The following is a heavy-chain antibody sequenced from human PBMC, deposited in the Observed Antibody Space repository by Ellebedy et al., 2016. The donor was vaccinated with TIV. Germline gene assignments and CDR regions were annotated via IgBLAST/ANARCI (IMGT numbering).Heavy chain of an antibody. J-gene: IGHJ2*01. CDR3: ARGHFQDVDLDHSYFDL. V-gene: IGHV4-34*01. Sequence: SETLSLTCAVNGGSFSGHSWSWIRQPPGKGLEWIGEVNHRGSTSYNRSLRSRVTISIDTSNNQFSLRLSAVTAADTAVYYCARGHFQDVDLDHSYFDLWGRGTLVTVSS. CDR1: GGSFSGHS. CDR2: VNHRGST.